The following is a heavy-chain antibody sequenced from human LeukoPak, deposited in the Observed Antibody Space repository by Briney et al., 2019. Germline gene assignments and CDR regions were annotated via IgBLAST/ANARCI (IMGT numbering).Heavy chain of an antibody. J-gene: IGHJ4*02. Sequence: GGSLRLSCAASGLTVSSYSMNWVRKAPGKGLEWVSYISSSSSTIYYADSVKGRFTISRDNAKNSLYLQMNSLRDEDTAVYYCARARASGRSGFDYWGQGTLVTVSS. CDR3: ARARASGRSGFDY. CDR2: ISSSSSTI. V-gene: IGHV3-48*02. CDR1: GLTVSSYS. D-gene: IGHD2-15*01.